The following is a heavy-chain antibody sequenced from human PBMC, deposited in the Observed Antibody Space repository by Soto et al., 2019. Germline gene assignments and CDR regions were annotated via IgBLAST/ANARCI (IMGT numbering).Heavy chain of an antibody. Sequence: QVQLVQSGAEVKKPGSSVKVSCKASGSTFSSYAISWAPQAPGQGLEWMGGIIPIIGTANYAQKCRGRVTITADASTSTGYMEVSRLRAEDTAVYYCARAERGVLRFLECYGMDVWGRGTTVTVSS. CDR3: ARAERGVLRFLECYGMDV. D-gene: IGHD3-3*01. J-gene: IGHJ6*02. CDR2: IIPIIGTA. CDR1: GSTFSSYA. V-gene: IGHV1-69*01.